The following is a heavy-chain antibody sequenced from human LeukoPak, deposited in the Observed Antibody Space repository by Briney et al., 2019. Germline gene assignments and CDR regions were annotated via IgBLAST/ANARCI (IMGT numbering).Heavy chain of an antibody. Sequence: GGSLRLSCAPSGFTFSRSGMHWVRQAPGKGLEWVTFIGYDGSKIYYADSVKGRFTISRDNSKNTLYLQMNSLRAEDTAVYYCATSPITMVRGVKDYWGQGTLVTVSS. D-gene: IGHD3-10*01. CDR1: GFTFSRSG. CDR2: IGYDGSKI. V-gene: IGHV3-30*02. J-gene: IGHJ4*02. CDR3: ATSPITMVRGVKDY.